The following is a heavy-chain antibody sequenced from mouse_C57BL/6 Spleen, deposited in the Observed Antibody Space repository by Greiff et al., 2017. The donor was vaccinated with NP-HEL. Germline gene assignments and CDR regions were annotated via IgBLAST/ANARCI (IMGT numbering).Heavy chain of an antibody. V-gene: IGHV1-82*01. Sequence: QVQLKQSGPELVKPGASVKISCKASGYAFSSSWMNWVKQRPGKGLEWIGRIYPGDGDTNYNGKFKGKATLTADKSSSTAYMQLSSLTSEDSAVYFCARIDGRGDAMDYWGQGTSVTVSS. J-gene: IGHJ4*01. CDR1: GYAFSSSW. CDR2: IYPGDGDT. CDR3: ARIDGRGDAMDY. D-gene: IGHD2-3*01.